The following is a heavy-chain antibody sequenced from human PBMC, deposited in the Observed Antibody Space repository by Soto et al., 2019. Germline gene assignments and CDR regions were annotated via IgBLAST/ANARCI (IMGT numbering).Heavy chain of an antibody. J-gene: IGHJ4*02. V-gene: IGHV5-51*01. CDR1: GYSITIYW. CDR3: ARGYCSSSSCYKGFDY. D-gene: IGHD2-2*02. Sequence: GESLKISCKGSGYSITIYWIAWVRQMPGKGLEWMGIIYPDDSDTRYSPSFQGQVTISADKSISTAYLQWSSLKASDTAMYYCARGYCSSSSCYKGFDYWGQGTLVTVSS. CDR2: IYPDDSDT.